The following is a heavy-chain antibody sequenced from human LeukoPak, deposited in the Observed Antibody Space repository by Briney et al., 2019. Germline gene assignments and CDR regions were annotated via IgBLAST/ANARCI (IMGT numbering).Heavy chain of an antibody. D-gene: IGHD3/OR15-3a*01. J-gene: IGHJ6*03. CDR2: ISHSSMTV. CDR3: ARGTTGHHSYYYFYMDV. V-gene: IGHV3-11*01. CDR1: GFNFGDEF. Sequence: GGSLRLSCEASGFNFGDEFLTWIRQAPGKGLEWISFISHSSMTVSYAESVRGRFTISRDNAKNTLFLQMTNLGPEDTALYHCARGTTGHHSYYYFYMDVWGKGTPVIVSS.